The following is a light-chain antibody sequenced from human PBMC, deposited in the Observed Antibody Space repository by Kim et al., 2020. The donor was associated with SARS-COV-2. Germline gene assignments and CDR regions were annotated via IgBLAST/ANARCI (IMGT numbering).Light chain of an antibody. Sequence: TLSLSPGERATLSCRASQSVSSSYLAWYQQKPGQPPRFLIYDASKRATGIPARFSGSGSGTDFTLTISSLEPEDFAVYYCQQRGAFGQGTKVDIK. CDR3: QQRGA. V-gene: IGKV3-11*01. CDR1: QSVSSSY. J-gene: IGKJ1*01. CDR2: DAS.